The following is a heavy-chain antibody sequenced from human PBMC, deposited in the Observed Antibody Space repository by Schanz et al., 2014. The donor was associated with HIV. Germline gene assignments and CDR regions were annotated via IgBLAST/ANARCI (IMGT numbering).Heavy chain of an antibody. CDR2: ISGSGSST. D-gene: IGHD3-22*01. V-gene: IGHV3-23*01. CDR1: GFPFSSYA. CDR3: AKDSGDSGGYYTYYFDY. J-gene: IGHJ4*02. Sequence: EVQLLESGGGLVQPGGSLRLSCAASGFPFSSYAMNWVRQAPGKGPEWVSAISGSGSSTYYADSVKGRFTISRDISKNTLYLHVNSLRAEDTAVYYCAKDSGDSGGYYTYYFDYWGQGTLVTVSS.